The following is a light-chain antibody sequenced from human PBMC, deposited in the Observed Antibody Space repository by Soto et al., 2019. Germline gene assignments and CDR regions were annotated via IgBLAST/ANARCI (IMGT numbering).Light chain of an antibody. CDR3: QQYHNRPYT. J-gene: IGKJ2*01. V-gene: IGKV3-15*01. CDR2: ATS. Sequence: EIVMTQSPATLSVSPGERATLSCRASQSVSSNLAWYQQIPGQAPRLLIYATSSGATGIPARFSGSGSGTEFTLPISSLQSEDFAVYYCQQYHNRPYTFGQGTKLEIK. CDR1: QSVSSN.